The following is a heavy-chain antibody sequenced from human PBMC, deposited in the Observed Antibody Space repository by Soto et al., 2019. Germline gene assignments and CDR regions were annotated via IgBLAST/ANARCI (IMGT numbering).Heavy chain of an antibody. V-gene: IGHV3-21*01. CDR1: GLTVSNYS. CDR2: ISRSSSHM. D-gene: IGHD2-21*01. J-gene: IGHJ4*02. Sequence: EVKLVESGGGLVKPGGSLRLSCVASGLTVSNYSMNWIRQAPGKGLEWVSSISRSSSHMFYADSVRGRFTISRDNAKNSLYLQINSLGAEDTAVYYCANHDYGGNRVWGQGTLVTVSS. CDR3: ANHDYGGNRV.